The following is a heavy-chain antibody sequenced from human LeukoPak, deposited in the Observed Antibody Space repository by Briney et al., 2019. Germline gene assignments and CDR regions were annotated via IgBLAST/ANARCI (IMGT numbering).Heavy chain of an antibody. D-gene: IGHD3-22*01. V-gene: IGHV3-48*04. CDR3: ARSSDYLDY. CDR2: ISSSSSTI. CDR1: GFVFSSNS. J-gene: IGHJ4*02. Sequence: GGSLRLSCAASGFVFSSNSMIWVRQAPGKGLEWVSYISSSSSTIYYADSVKGRFTISRDNAKNSLYLQMNSLRAEDTAVYYCARSSDYLDYWGQGTLVTVSS.